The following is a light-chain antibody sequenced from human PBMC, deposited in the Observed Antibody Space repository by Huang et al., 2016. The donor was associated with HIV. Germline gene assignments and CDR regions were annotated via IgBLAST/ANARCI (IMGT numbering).Light chain of an antibody. V-gene: IGKV3-20*01. CDR3: QQYGTSPWT. Sequence: EIVLTQSPGTLSLSPGEGATVSCRANESVRSTYLAGYRQSGGQAPRLLIYGASNRATGIPDRFSGSGSGTDFTLTISRLEPEDFAVYYCQQYGTSPWTFGQGTKVEIK. CDR1: ESVRSTY. J-gene: IGKJ1*01. CDR2: GAS.